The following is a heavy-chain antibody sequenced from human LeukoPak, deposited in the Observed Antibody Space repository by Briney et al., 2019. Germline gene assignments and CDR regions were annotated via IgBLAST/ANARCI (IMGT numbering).Heavy chain of an antibody. Sequence: PSETLSLTCTVSGASVSSGGYYWSWIRRLPRTGLEWIGYIHYSGSTYYNPSLKSRITLSVDTSKNQFSLNVNSVTAADTAVYYCARAGGHRASADAWDDWGQGTLVTVAS. CDR3: ARAGGHRASADAWDD. V-gene: IGHV4-31*03. D-gene: IGHD6-13*01. CDR1: GASVSSGGYY. CDR2: IHYSGST. J-gene: IGHJ4*02.